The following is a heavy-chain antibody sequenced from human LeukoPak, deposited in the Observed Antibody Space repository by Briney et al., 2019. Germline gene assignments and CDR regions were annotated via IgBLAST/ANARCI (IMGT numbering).Heavy chain of an antibody. CDR2: IIPIFGTA. J-gene: IGHJ3*02. CDR1: GGTFSSYA. V-gene: IGHV1-69*05. CDR3: ARAVGVTAIHNAFDI. Sequence: SVKVSCKASGGTFSSYAISRVRQAPGQGLEWMGGIIPIFGTANYAQKFQGRVTITTDESTSTAYMELSSLRSEDTAVYYCARAVGVTAIHNAFDIWGQRTMVTVSS. D-gene: IGHD2-21*02.